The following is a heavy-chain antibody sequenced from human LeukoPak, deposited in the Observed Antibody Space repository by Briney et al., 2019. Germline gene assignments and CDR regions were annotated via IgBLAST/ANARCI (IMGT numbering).Heavy chain of an antibody. CDR3: VGNRIVMVPPPIGEAFAF. J-gene: IGHJ3*01. CDR2: TSSGSTVT. Sequence: PGGSLRLSCAASGFTFSSYAMNWVRQAPGKGLDWVSATSSGSTVTYYADSVKGRFTISRYNSKNTLYLQMNSLRAEDTAIYYCVGNRIVMVPPPIGEAFAFWGQGTMVTVSS. CDR1: GFTFSSYA. V-gene: IGHV3-23*01. D-gene: IGHD2-2*01.